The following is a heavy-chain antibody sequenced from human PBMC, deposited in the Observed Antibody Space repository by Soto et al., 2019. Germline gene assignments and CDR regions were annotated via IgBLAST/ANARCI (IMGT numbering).Heavy chain of an antibody. Sequence: QVLLQESGPGLVKPSETLSLTCDVSRYSINNNNWWSWVRQPPGGGLEWIGELHHGESTNYNPSLESRVTFSVDISKNQFFLKLSSVTAADTAVYYCTKNSAYALDYWGQGTLVTVSS. CDR2: LHHGEST. V-gene: IGHV4-4*02. D-gene: IGHD5-12*01. CDR1: RYSINNNNW. J-gene: IGHJ4*02. CDR3: TKNSAYALDY.